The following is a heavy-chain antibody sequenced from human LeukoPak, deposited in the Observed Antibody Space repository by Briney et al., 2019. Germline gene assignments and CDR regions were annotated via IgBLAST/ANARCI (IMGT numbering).Heavy chain of an antibody. V-gene: IGHV3-21*01. CDR3: ARGVDYGGNGPFDY. J-gene: IGHJ4*02. D-gene: IGHD4-23*01. CDR2: ISSGTTYI. CDR1: GFTFSSFG. Sequence: GGSLRLSCAASGFTFSSFGMNWVRQAPGKGLEWVSSISSGTTYIYYADSVKGRFTISRDNAKNSLYLQMNSLRAEDTAVYYCARGVDYGGNGPFDYWGQGTLVTVSS.